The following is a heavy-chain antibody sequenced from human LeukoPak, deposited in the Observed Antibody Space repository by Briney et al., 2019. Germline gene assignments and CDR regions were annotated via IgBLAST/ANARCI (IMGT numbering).Heavy chain of an antibody. CDR2: INSSSSTI. Sequence: PGKSLRLSCVASGFTFSGCSMNWVRQAPGKGLEWIAYINSSSSTIYYADSVKGRFTVSRDNAKNSLYLQMNSLRAEDTAVYYCAKDFRSRAWYTIDYWGQGTLVTVSS. J-gene: IGHJ4*02. D-gene: IGHD6-19*01. CDR3: AKDFRSRAWYTIDY. CDR1: GFTFSGCS. V-gene: IGHV3-48*04.